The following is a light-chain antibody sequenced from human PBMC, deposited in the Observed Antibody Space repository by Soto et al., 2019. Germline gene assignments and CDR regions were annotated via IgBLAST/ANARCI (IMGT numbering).Light chain of an antibody. Sequence: QLVLTQSPSATASLGASVKLTCTLSSGHSSYAIAWHQQQPEKGPRYLMKLSSDGSHSKGDGIPDRFSGSSSGAERYLTISSPQSEDEADYYCQTWDTGARVIFGGGTQLTVL. CDR2: LSSDGSH. CDR3: QTWDTGARVI. V-gene: IGLV4-69*01. J-gene: IGLJ2*01. CDR1: SGHSSYA.